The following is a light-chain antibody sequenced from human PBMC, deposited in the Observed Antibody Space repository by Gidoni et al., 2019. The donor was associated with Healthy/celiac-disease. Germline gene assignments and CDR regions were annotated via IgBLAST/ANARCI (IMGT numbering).Light chain of an antibody. V-gene: IGLV1-47*01. CDR2: RNN. J-gene: IGLJ1*01. CDR1: SSNIGSNY. CDR3: GAWDDSLSGYV. Sequence: QPVLPHPPPASATPGHRVTISCSVSSSNIGSNYVYWYQQHPRPDPKLLINRNNQRPSGVPDRFSGAKSGTSASLAISGLRSEDEADDYCGAWDDSLSGYVFGTGTKVTVL.